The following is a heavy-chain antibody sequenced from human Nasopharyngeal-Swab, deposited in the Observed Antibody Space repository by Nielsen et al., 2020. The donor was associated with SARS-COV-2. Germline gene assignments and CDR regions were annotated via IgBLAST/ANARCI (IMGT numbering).Heavy chain of an antibody. D-gene: IGHD3-3*01. CDR2: IYPGDSDT. J-gene: IGHJ4*02. V-gene: IGHV5-51*01. Sequence: GESLKISCKGSGSSFTSYWIGWVRQMPGKGLEWMGIIYPGDSDTRYSPSFQGQVTISADKSISTAYLQWSSLKASDTAMYYCARRAVDFWSGYYPYYFDYWGQGTLVTVSS. CDR3: ARRAVDFWSGYYPYYFDY. CDR1: GSSFTSYW.